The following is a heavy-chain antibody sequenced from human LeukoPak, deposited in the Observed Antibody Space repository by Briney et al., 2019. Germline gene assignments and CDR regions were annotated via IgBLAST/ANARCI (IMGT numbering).Heavy chain of an antibody. CDR1: GGSISSSSYY. CDR3: ARKDRGPFDY. D-gene: IGHD1-14*01. Sequence: SETLSLTCTVSGGSISSSSYYWGWIRQPPGKGLEWIGSIYYSGSTYYTPSLESRVTISADTSKNQFPLKLNSVTAADTAVYYCARKDRGPFDYWGQGTLVTVSS. J-gene: IGHJ4*02. V-gene: IGHV4-39*06. CDR2: IYYSGST.